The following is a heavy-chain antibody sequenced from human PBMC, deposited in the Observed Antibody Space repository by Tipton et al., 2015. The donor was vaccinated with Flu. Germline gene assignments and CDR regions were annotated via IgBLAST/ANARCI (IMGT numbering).Heavy chain of an antibody. D-gene: IGHD2-2*01. CDR1: GFTFSSYG. V-gene: IGHV3-30*02. CDR3: AKEEGYCSSTSCQITYYYYGMDV. CDR2: IRYDGSNK. J-gene: IGHJ6*02. Sequence: QLVQSGGGVVQPGGSLRLSCAASGFTFSSYGMHWARQAPGKGLEWVAFIRYDGSNKYYADSVKGRFTISRDNSKNTLYLQMNSLRAEDTAVYYCAKEEGYCSSTSCQITYYYYGMDVWDQGP.